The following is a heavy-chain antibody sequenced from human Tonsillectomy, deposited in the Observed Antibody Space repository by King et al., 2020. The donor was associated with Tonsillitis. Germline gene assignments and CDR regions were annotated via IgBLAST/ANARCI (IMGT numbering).Heavy chain of an antibody. CDR3: AKDKVATMPRDAFDL. V-gene: IGHV3-23*04. D-gene: IGHD5-12*01. Sequence: QLVQSGGGLVQIGGSLRLSCAASGFTFISYAMSWVRQAPGKGLEWVSSISGSGGSTYSADSVKGRFTISRDNSKNTLYLQMNSLRAEDTAVYYCAKDKVATMPRDAFDLWGQGTMVTVSS. CDR1: GFTFISYA. J-gene: IGHJ3*01. CDR2: ISGSGGST.